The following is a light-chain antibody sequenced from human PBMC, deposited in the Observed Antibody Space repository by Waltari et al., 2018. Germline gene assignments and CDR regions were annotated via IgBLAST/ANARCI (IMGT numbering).Light chain of an antibody. CDR1: HSVRNN. V-gene: IGKV3D-15*01. CDR3: QQYDNLIT. Sequence: EIVVTQSPAALSLSPGDRVTISCRASHSVRNNFAWYQQKPGQAPRLLIFDASTRATGIPARFSGSGSGTEFTLTINTLQSEDFGIYYCQQYDNLITFGQGTRLEIK. CDR2: DAS. J-gene: IGKJ5*01.